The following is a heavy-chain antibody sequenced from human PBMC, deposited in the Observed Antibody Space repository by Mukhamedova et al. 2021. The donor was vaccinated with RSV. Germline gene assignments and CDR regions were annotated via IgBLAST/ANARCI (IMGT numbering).Heavy chain of an antibody. CDR1: G. V-gene: IGHV3-20*03. CDR3: ARDRPIVGATSD. J-gene: IGHJ4*02. CDR2: INWNGGST. Sequence: GMSWVRQAPGKGLEWVSGINWNGGSTGYADSVKGRFTISRDNAKNSLYLQMNSLRAEDTAVYYCARDRPIVGATSDWGQGTLVTV. D-gene: IGHD1-26*01.